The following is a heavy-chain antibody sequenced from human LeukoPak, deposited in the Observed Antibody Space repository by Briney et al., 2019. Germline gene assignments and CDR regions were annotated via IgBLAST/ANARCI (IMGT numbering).Heavy chain of an antibody. CDR3: ARDLGSSSWYAPYYYYYGMDV. D-gene: IGHD6-13*01. V-gene: IGHV3-33*01. Sequence: GGSLRLSCAASGFTFSSYGMHWVRQAPGKGLEWVAVIWYDGSNKYYADSVKGRFTISRDNSKNTPYLQMNSLGAEDTAVYYCARDLGSSSWYAPYYYYYGMDVWGQGTTVTVSS. CDR1: GFTFSSYG. CDR2: IWYDGSNK. J-gene: IGHJ6*02.